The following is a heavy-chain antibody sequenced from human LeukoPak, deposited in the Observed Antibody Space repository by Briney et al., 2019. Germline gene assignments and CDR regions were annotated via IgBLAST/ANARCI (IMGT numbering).Heavy chain of an antibody. D-gene: IGHD4-11*01. Sequence: PGRSLRLSCATSGFTFSHYGMHWVRQVPGKGLEWVAVIWSDGTNRYYGDPVKGRFTISRDNFQRTVYLQMDSLRAEDTAVYYCAKDAQRGFDYSNSLDKWGQGTLVTVSS. CDR3: AKDAQRGFDYSNSLDK. J-gene: IGHJ4*02. V-gene: IGHV3-33*06. CDR1: GFTFSHYG. CDR2: IWSDGTNR.